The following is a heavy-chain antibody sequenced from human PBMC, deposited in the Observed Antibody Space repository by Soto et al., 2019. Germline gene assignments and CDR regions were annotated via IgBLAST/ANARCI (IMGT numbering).Heavy chain of an antibody. D-gene: IGHD3-22*01. CDR1: GFSLSTSGVG. CDR2: FYSNDYK. V-gene: IGHV2-5*01. J-gene: IGHJ4*02. CDR3: AHSPPDYYDSSGQNFDY. Sequence: SGHTLVNPTQTLTLPCTFSGFSLSTSGVGVGWIRQPPGKALERLALFYSNDYKRYSPSLKNRLTITKDASKNHLVLTMPNMDPVDTATYYCAHSPPDYYDSSGQNFDYWGQGTLVTVSS.